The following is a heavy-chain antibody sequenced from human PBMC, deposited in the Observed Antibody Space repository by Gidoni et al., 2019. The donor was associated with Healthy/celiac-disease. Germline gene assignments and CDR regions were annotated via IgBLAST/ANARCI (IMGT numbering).Heavy chain of an antibody. CDR3: ARDLGSWRPPGGY. CDR1: GYNFTSYY. V-gene: IGHV1-46*01. CDR2: INPSGGST. D-gene: IGHD2-2*01. Sequence: QVQLVQSGAEVKKPGASVKVSCKASGYNFTSYYLHWVRQAPGQGLEWMGIINPSGGSTSYAQKFQGRVTMTRDTSTSTVYMELSSLRSEDTAVYYCARDLGSWRPPGGYWGQGTLVTVSS. J-gene: IGHJ4*02.